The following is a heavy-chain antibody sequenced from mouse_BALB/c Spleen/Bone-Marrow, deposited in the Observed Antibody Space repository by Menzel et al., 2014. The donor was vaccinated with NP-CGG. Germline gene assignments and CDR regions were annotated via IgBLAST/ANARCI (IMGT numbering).Heavy chain of an antibody. J-gene: IGHJ2*01. CDR3: ARASTYYGNYFDY. CDR1: GFSLTSYG. CDR2: IWAGGST. Sequence: VKLVESGPGLVAPSQSLSIICIVSGFSLTSYGVHWVRQPPGKGLEWLGVIWAGGSTNYNSALMSRLSISKDNSKSQVFLKMNSLQTDDTAMCYCARASTYYGNYFDYWGQGTTLTVSS. V-gene: IGHV2-9*02. D-gene: IGHD2-10*01.